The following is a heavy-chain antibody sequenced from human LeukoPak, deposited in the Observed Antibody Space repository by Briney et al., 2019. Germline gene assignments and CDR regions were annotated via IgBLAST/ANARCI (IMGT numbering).Heavy chain of an antibody. CDR1: GFTFDDYA. J-gene: IGHJ5*02. CDR3: ARDDSSSSCFDP. Sequence: GGSLRLSCAASGFTFDDYAMHWVRQAPGKGLEWVSGISWNSGSIGYADSVKGRFTISRDNSKNTLYLQMNSLRAEDTAVYYCARDDSSSSCFDPWGQGTLVTVSS. CDR2: ISWNSGSI. V-gene: IGHV3-9*01. D-gene: IGHD6-6*01.